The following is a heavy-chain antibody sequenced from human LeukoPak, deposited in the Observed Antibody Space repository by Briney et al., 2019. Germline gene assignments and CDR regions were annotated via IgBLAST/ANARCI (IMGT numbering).Heavy chain of an antibody. CDR3: ATYSSLNRREFQY. CDR2: ISWDGGST. V-gene: IGHV3-43D*03. D-gene: IGHD3-22*01. J-gene: IGHJ1*01. Sequence: GGSLRLSCAASGFTFDDYAMHWVRQAPGKGLEWVSLISWDGGSTYYADSVKGRFTISRDNSKNSLYLQMNSLRAEDTAVYYCATYSSLNRREFQYWGQGTLLTVSS. CDR1: GFTFDDYA.